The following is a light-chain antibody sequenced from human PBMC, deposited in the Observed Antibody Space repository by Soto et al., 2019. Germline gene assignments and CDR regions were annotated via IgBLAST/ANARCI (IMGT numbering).Light chain of an antibody. CDR3: NSYTTSNTFV. CDR2: EVI. V-gene: IGLV2-14*03. CDR1: SSDIGAHNF. Sequence: LTQPASVSGSPGQAITVSCSGTSSDIGAHNFVSWYQQHPGKAPKLIIYEVINRPSGVSDRFSGSKSGNTASLTISGLQSEDEADYYCNSYTTSNTFVFGSGTKVTVL. J-gene: IGLJ1*01.